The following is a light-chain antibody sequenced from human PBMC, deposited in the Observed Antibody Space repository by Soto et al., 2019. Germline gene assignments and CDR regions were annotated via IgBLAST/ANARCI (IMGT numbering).Light chain of an antibody. CDR3: QQFAISTT. CDR2: AAS. J-gene: IGKJ1*01. CDR1: QSISSY. Sequence: DIQMTQSPSSLSASVGDRVTITCRASQSISSYLNWYQQKPGKAPKLLIYAASSLQSGVPSRFSGSGSGTDFTLTISSLQPDDFATYYCQQFAISTTFGQGTKVDI. V-gene: IGKV1-39*01.